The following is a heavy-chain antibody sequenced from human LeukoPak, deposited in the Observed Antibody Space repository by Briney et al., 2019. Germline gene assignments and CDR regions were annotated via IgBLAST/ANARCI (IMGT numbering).Heavy chain of an antibody. J-gene: IGHJ4*02. V-gene: IGHV3-30*02. CDR3: AKGVVVPAAGFDY. CDR2: IRYDGSNK. CDR1: GFTFSSYG. D-gene: IGHD2-2*01. Sequence: GGSLRLSCAASGFTFSSYGMHWVRQAPGKGLEWVAFIRYDGSNKYYADSVKGRFTISRDNSKNTLYLQMNSLRAEDTAVYYCAKGVVVPAAGFDYWGQGTLVTVSS.